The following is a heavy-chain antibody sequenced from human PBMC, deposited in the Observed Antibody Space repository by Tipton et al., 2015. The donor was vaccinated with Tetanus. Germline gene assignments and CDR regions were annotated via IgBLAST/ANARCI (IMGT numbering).Heavy chain of an antibody. V-gene: IGHV4-30-4*08. CDR1: GDSLSNGDYY. D-gene: IGHD3-16*01. CDR2: IYYSGST. CDR3: ARDHWITWGGMWYCYGMDV. J-gene: IGHJ6*02. Sequence: TLSLTCTVSGDSLSNGDYYWSWIRHPPGKGLESIGYIYYSGSTYYNPSLKSRVTISVDTSKNQFSLRLSSVTAADTAVYYCARDHWITWGGMWYCYGMDVWGLGTTVTVSS.